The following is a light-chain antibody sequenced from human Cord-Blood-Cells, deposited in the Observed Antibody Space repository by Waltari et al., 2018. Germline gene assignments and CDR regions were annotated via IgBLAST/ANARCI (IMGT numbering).Light chain of an antibody. CDR3: QQSYSTPYT. V-gene: IGKV1-39*01. CDR1: QSISSY. Sequence: GDRVTITCRASQSISSYLNWYQQKPGKAPKLLIYAASSLQSGVPSRFSGSGTGTDFTLTISSLQPEDFATYYCQQSYSTPYTFGQGTKLEIK. J-gene: IGKJ2*01. CDR2: AAS.